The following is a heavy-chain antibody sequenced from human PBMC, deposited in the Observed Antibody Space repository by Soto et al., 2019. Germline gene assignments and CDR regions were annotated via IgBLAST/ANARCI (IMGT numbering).Heavy chain of an antibody. CDR3: ARYDSSGYYWPYYYYGMDV. CDR1: GFTFSSYW. Sequence: PGGSLRLSCAASGFTFSSYWMHWVRQAPGKGLEWVSSISSSSSYIYYADSVKGRFTISRDNAKNSLYLQMNSLRAEDTAVYYCARYDSSGYYWPYYYYGMDVWGQGTTVTVSS. V-gene: IGHV3-21*01. CDR2: ISSSSSYI. J-gene: IGHJ6*02. D-gene: IGHD3-22*01.